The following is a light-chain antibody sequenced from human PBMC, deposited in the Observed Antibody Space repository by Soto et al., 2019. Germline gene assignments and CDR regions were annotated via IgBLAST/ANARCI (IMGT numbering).Light chain of an antibody. J-gene: IGKJ1*01. CDR2: GAS. Sequence: DIQLAQSPSSRSASVGDIVTINCRASQTISTFLNWYQQRPGKAPRLLIYGASTLQSGVLSRFHGSGSGTEFTLTIGSLQLEDFATYSCQQGFSTPWTFGQGTKVDI. V-gene: IGKV1-39*01. CDR3: QQGFSTPWT. CDR1: QTISTF.